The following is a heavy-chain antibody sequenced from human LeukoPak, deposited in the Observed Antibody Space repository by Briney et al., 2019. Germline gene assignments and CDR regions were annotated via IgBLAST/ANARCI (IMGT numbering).Heavy chain of an antibody. CDR2: IKQDGSEK. V-gene: IGHV3-7*01. D-gene: IGHD6-6*01. CDR1: GFTFSSYW. J-gene: IGHJ6*02. Sequence: GGSLTLSCGASGFTFSSYWMSWVRQAPGEGLEWVANIKQDGSEKYYVDSVKGRFAISRDNAKNSLYLQMNSLRAEDTAVYYCARDPYSSTWSYGMDVWGQGTTVTVSS. CDR3: ARDPYSSTWSYGMDV.